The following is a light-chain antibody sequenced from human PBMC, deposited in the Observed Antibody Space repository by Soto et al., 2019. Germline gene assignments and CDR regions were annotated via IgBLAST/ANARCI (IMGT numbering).Light chain of an antibody. J-gene: IGKJ1*01. Sequence: DIQITQFPSSLSASVGDRVTITCRASQYIGDFLNWYQQTPGKPPKLLIFGASNLRIGVPSRFSGSGSGTEFTLTINNLQREDFATYYCQQSYYILGTFGRGTKVDSK. CDR2: GAS. V-gene: IGKV1-39*01. CDR3: QQSYYILGT. CDR1: QYIGDF.